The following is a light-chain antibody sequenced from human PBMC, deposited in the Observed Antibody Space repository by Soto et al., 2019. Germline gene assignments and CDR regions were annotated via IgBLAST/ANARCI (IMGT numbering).Light chain of an antibody. J-gene: IGLJ1*01. Sequence: QTVVTQEPSLTVSPGGTVTLTCGSRTGPVTNGHFPYWFQQKPGQAPRPLIYDTDTKQSWTPARFSGSLLGDKAALPLSGARPEDEADYYCLLSYSGRLYVFGPGTKLTVL. CDR2: DTD. V-gene: IGLV7-46*01. CDR1: TGPVTNGHF. CDR3: LLSYSGRLYV.